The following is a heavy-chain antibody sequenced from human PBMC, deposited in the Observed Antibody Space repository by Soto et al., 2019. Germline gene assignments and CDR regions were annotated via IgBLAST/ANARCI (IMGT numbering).Heavy chain of an antibody. CDR2: ISSNGGST. CDR3: VKQAAAGTVWFDP. D-gene: IGHD6-13*01. Sequence: GGSLRLSCAASGFTFSNYVMHWVRQAPGKGLEDVSAISSNGGSTYYADSVKGRFTISRDNSKNTVYLQMSSLRAEDTALYYCVKQAAAGTVWFDPWGQGTLVTVSS. CDR1: GFTFSNYV. V-gene: IGHV3-64D*08. J-gene: IGHJ5*02.